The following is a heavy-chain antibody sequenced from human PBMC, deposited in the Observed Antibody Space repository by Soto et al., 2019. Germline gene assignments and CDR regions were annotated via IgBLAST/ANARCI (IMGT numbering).Heavy chain of an antibody. CDR3: ATPSIAARPKGGHYYNDV. V-gene: IGHV1-69*01. D-gene: IGHD6-6*01. J-gene: IGHJ6*02. CDR1: GGTFSNSS. Sequence: QVQLVQSGAEVKKPGSSVKVSCKASGGTFSNSSISWVRQAPGQGLEWMGGIITLAGVRPNYAQNFQGRLTITADESTNTAYMELSSLRSDDTGVYYCATPSIAARPKGGHYYNDVWGQGTTVTVSS. CDR2: IITLAGVRP.